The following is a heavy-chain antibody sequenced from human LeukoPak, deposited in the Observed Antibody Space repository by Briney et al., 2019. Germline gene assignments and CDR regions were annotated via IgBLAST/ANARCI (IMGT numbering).Heavy chain of an antibody. J-gene: IGHJ4*02. Sequence: SETLSLTCTVSGGSISSSSYYWGWIRQPPGKGLEWIGSIYYSGSTYYNPSLKSRVTISVDTSKNQFSLKLSSVTAADTAVYYCARASWNDYGDHMPDYWGQGTLVTVSS. CDR2: IYYSGST. D-gene: IGHD4-17*01. CDR3: ARASWNDYGDHMPDY. V-gene: IGHV4-39*01. CDR1: GGSISSSSYY.